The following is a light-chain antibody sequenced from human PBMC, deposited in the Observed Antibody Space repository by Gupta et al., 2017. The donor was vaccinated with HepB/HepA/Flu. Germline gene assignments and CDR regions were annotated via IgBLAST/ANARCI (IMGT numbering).Light chain of an antibody. CDR3: ATWHGKTVV. CDR2: YKSDSST. V-gene: IGLV5-45*02. J-gene: IGLJ3*02. Sequence: QAVLTQPSSLSAPGASASLTCTFRRGLHVENYWIYWYQQKPGSPPHNRLRYKSDSSTERGSGVPSRFAGSTDALANAAMLVIFGVQFEDEADYYCATWHGKTVVFGGGTKVTVL. CDR1: RGLHVENYW.